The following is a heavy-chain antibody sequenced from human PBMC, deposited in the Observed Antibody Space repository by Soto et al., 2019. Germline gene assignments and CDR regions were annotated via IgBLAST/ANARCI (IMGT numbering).Heavy chain of an antibody. CDR2: INHSGST. CDR3: ARGRGIVVVVAAAGWFAP. V-gene: IGHV4-34*01. J-gene: IGHJ5*02. Sequence: QVQLQQWGAGLLKPSETLSLTCAVYGGSFSCYYWSWIRQPQGKGLEWIGEINHSGSTNYNPYVNSRVTINVDTSKTQSSLRLSSVTAADPAVYYFARGRGIVVVVAAAGWFAPWGQGTLVTVSS. CDR1: GGSFSCYY. D-gene: IGHD2-15*01.